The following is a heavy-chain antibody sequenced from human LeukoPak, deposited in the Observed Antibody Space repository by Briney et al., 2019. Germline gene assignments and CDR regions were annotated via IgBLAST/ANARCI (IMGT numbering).Heavy chain of an antibody. J-gene: IGHJ4*02. CDR3: KEVDQ. V-gene: IGHV3-30*03. Sequence: GGSLRLSCAASGFTFSNYDMHWVRQAPGKGLEWVAGISSDGSNKYYADSVKGRFTISRDNSKNTLYLQINSLRAEDTAVYYCKEVDQWGQGTLVTVSS. CDR1: GFTFSNYD. CDR2: ISSDGSNK.